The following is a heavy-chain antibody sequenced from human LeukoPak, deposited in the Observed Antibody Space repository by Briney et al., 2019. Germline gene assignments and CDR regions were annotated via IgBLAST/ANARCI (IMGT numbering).Heavy chain of an antibody. CDR2: IHTYSGGT. D-gene: IGHD1-26*01. V-gene: IGHV1-2*02. CDR1: GYTFTGYY. Sequence: ASVKVSCKTSGYTFTGYYMHWVRQAPGQGLEWMGWIHTYSGGTKYAQKFQGRVTFTRDTSISTAYMELSRLRFDDTAIYYCAREVGAKACFDSWGQGALVTVSS. J-gene: IGHJ4*02. CDR3: AREVGAKACFDS.